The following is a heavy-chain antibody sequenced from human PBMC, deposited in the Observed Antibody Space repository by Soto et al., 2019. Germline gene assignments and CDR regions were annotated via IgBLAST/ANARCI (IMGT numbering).Heavy chain of an antibody. D-gene: IGHD3-10*01. CDR1: GYTFTSYG. CDR3: ARVFMGSGSYPKIYYYSYYMDV. V-gene: IGHV1-18*01. J-gene: IGHJ6*03. CDR2: ISAYNGNT. Sequence: QVQLVQSGAEVKKPGASVKVSCKASGYTFTSYGISWVRQAPGQGLEWMGWISAYNGNTNYAQKLQGRVTMTTDTSTSTAYMELRSLISDDTAVYYCARVFMGSGSYPKIYYYSYYMDVWGKGTTVTVSS.